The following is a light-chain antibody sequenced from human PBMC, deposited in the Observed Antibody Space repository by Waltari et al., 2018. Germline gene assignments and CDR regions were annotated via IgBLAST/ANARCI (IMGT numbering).Light chain of an antibody. Sequence: EIVLTQSPGTLSLSPGERATLACRASQSVGNSLAWYQQKPGQAPRLLIYDASRRATGIPDRFSGSGSGTDFSLTISRLEPEDFAVYYCQHYVRLPATFGQGTKVEI. J-gene: IGKJ1*01. CDR3: QHYVRLPAT. CDR2: DAS. CDR1: QSVGNS. V-gene: IGKV3-20*01.